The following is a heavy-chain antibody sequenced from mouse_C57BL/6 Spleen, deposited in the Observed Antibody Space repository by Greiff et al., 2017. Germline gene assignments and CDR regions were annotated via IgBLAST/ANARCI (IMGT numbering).Heavy chain of an antibody. V-gene: IGHV1-19*01. Sequence: EVQLQESGPELVKPGASVKISCKASGYSFTDYNMNWVKQSNGKSLEWIGVINPYNGGTSYNQKFKGKATLTVDKSSSTAYMELNSLTSEDSAVYYCARYDGYYYAMDYWGQGTSVTVSS. J-gene: IGHJ4*01. CDR3: ARYDGYYYAMDY. CDR2: INPYNGGT. CDR1: GYSFTDYN. D-gene: IGHD2-3*01.